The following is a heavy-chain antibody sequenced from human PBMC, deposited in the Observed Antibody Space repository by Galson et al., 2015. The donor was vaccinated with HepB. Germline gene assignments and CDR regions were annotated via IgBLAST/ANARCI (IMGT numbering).Heavy chain of an antibody. CDR2: ISSGSSYI. V-gene: IGHV3-21*01. D-gene: IGHD2-2*01. Sequence: SLRLSCAASGFTFSSFSMNWVRQAPGKGLEWVSSISSGSSYIYYADSVKGRFTISRDNAKNSLYLQMNSLRAEDTAVYYCARDADYYQLHYGGQGTLVTVSS. CDR1: GFTFSSFS. CDR3: ARDADYYQLHY. J-gene: IGHJ4*02.